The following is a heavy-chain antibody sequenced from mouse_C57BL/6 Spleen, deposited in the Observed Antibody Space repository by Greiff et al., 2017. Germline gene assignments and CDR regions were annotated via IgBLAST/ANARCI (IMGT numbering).Heavy chain of an antibody. CDR1: GYTFTSYW. CDR3: ARLGLQFAY. D-gene: IGHD3-1*01. V-gene: IGHV1-50*01. Sequence: VQLQQPGAELVKPGASVKLSCKASGYTFTSYWMQWVKQRPGQGLEWIGEIDPSDSYTNYNQKFKGKATLTVDTSSSTAYMQLSSLTSEDSAVYYCARLGLQFAYWGQGTLVTVSA. CDR2: IDPSDSYT. J-gene: IGHJ3*01.